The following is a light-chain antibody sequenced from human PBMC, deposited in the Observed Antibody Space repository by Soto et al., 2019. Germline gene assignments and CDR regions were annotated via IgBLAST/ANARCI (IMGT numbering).Light chain of an antibody. V-gene: IGKV3-20*01. CDR3: HQYGGSPGT. CDR2: GTS. CDR1: RSVSSTY. J-gene: IGKJ4*01. Sequence: DIVLTQSPGTLSLSPGERATLSCRASRSVSSTYLAWYQHKPGQAPRLLIYGTSSRATGIPDRFSGSGSGTDFSLTINRLEPEDFAVYYCHQYGGSPGTFGGGTKVEIK.